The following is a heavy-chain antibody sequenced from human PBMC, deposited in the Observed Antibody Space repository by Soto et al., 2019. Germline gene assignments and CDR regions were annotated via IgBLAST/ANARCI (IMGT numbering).Heavy chain of an antibody. Sequence: SWFRQAPGKGLEWVGFIRSKAYGGTTEYAASVKGRFTISRDDSKSIAYLQMNSLKTEDTAVYYCTPKYFDWLLSAEGAFDIWGQGTMVTVSS. CDR2: IRSKAYGGTT. J-gene: IGHJ3*02. D-gene: IGHD3-9*01. CDR3: TPKYFDWLLSAEGAFDI. V-gene: IGHV3-49*03.